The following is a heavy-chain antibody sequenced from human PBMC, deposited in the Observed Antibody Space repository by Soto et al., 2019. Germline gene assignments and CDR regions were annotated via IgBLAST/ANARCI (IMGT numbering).Heavy chain of an antibody. CDR2: ISWNSGSI. CDR1: GFTFDDYA. Sequence: GGSLRLSCAASGFTFDDYAMHWVRQAPGKGLEWVSGISWNSGSICYASSVKGRFTISRDNAKNSLYLQMNSMRAEDTALYYCAKAGVYSSSLYVTDNWFDPWGQGTLVTVSS. CDR3: AKAGVYSSSLYVTDNWFDP. J-gene: IGHJ5*02. D-gene: IGHD6-13*01. V-gene: IGHV3-9*01.